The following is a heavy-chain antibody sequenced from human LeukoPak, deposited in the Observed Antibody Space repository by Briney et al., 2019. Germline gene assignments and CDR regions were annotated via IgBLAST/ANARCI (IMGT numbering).Heavy chain of an antibody. CDR2: IYTIEST. CDR3: ARGYYDSSGYPHAFDI. Sequence: SDTLSLTCTVSGGSISSYYWIWIRQPARKGREGIGRIYTIESTNYNPSLTSRVTMSVDTSKIQFSLKLSSVTAADPAVYYCARGYYDSSGYPHAFDIWGQGTMVTVCS. D-gene: IGHD3-22*01. CDR1: GGSISSYY. J-gene: IGHJ3*02. V-gene: IGHV4-4*07.